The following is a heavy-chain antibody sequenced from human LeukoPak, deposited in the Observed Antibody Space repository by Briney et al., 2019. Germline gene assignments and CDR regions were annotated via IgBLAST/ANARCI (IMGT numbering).Heavy chain of an antibody. CDR3: ARVSLFSFDP. Sequence: PSETLSLTCAVYGGSFSGYYWSWIRQPTGKGLEWIGEINHSGSTNYNPSLKSRVTISVDTSKNQFSLKLSSVTAADTAVYYCARVSLFSFDPWGQGTLVTVSS. V-gene: IGHV4-34*01. D-gene: IGHD2-21*01. CDR1: GGSFSGYY. J-gene: IGHJ5*02. CDR2: INHSGST.